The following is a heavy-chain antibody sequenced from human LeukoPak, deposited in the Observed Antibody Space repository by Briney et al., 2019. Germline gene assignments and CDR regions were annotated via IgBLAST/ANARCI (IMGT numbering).Heavy chain of an antibody. Sequence: PGGSLRLSCAASGFTFSSYGMHWVRQAPGKGLEWVANIKQDGSEKYYVDSVKGRFTISRDNAKNSLYLQMNSLRAEDTAVYYCARDGLSPFDPWGQGTLVTVSS. J-gene: IGHJ5*02. CDR1: GFTFSSYG. CDR2: IKQDGSEK. V-gene: IGHV3-7*01. CDR3: ARDGLSPFDP.